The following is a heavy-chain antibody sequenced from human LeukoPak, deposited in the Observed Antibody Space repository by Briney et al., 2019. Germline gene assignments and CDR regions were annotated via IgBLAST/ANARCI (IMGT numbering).Heavy chain of an antibody. Sequence: SVKVSCKASGGTFSSYTISWVRQAPGQGLEWMGRIIPILGIANYAQKFQGRVTITADKSTSTAYVELSSLRSEDTAVYYCARALPGRITMIVVGGGAFDIWGQGTMVTVSS. CDR1: GGTFSSYT. CDR3: ARALPGRITMIVVGGGAFDI. V-gene: IGHV1-69*02. CDR2: IIPILGIA. D-gene: IGHD3-22*01. J-gene: IGHJ3*02.